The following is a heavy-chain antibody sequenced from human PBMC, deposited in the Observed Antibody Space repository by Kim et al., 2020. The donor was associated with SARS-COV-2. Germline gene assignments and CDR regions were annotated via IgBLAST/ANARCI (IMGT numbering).Heavy chain of an antibody. Sequence: SVKVSCKASGGTFSSYAISWVRQAPGQGLEWMGGIIPIFGTANYAQKFTGSVTITADESTSTAYMELSSLRSEDTAVYYCARVYDSSDGYFDLWGRGTLVTVSS. J-gene: IGHJ2*01. V-gene: IGHV1-69*13. D-gene: IGHD3-22*01. CDR2: IIPIFGTA. CDR3: ARVYDSSDGYFDL. CDR1: GGTFSSYA.